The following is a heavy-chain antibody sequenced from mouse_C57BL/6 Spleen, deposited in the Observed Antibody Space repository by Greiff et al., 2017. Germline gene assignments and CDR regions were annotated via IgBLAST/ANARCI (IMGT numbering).Heavy chain of an antibody. V-gene: IGHV2-5*01. CDR1: GFSLTSYG. D-gene: IGHD1-1*01. CDR2: IWRGGST. CDR3: AKGGTTVKYAMDY. Sequence: VKLMESGPGLVQPSQSLSITCTVSGFSLTSYGVHWVRQSPGKGLEWLGVIWRGGSTDYNAAFMSRLSITKDNSKSQVFFKMNSLQADDTAIYYCAKGGTTVKYAMDYWGQGTSVTVSS. J-gene: IGHJ4*01.